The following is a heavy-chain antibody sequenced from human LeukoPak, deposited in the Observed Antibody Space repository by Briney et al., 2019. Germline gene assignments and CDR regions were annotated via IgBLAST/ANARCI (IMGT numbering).Heavy chain of an antibody. V-gene: IGHV3-11*01. CDR1: GFTFSDYY. CDR2: ISSSGSTI. J-gene: IGHJ6*03. CDR3: AREPTRCPLVYCYMAV. Sequence: GGSLRLSCAASGFTFSDYYMSWIRQAPGKGLEWVSYISSSGSTIYYADSVKGRFTISRDNAKNSLYLQMNSLRAEDTAVYYCAREPTRCPLVYCYMAVWGKGNTVTVSS. D-gene: IGHD2-2*01.